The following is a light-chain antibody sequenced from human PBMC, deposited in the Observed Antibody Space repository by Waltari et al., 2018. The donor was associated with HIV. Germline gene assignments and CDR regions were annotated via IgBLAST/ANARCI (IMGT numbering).Light chain of an antibody. CDR2: KDT. V-gene: IGLV3-25*03. CDR1: VLPKQY. Sequence: STDLTQPPSVSLSPGQTARITCTGDVLPKQYAYWYQQRPGQAPVLVIYKDTKRPSWIPERFSGSSSGTTGTLTSTGVQAEDEADYYCQSADTDGGHWVFGTGTKVTVL. CDR3: QSADTDGGHWV. J-gene: IGLJ1*01.